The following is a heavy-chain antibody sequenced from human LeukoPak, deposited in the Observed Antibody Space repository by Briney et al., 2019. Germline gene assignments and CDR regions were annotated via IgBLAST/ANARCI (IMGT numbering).Heavy chain of an antibody. CDR3: ARDPDGGWLDH. D-gene: IGHD6-19*01. CDR1: GGSVSSGGYY. J-gene: IGHJ4*02. CDR2: IYYSGRT. Sequence: PSETLSLTCTVSGGSVSSGGYYWSWIRQHPGRGLEWIGYIYYSGRTYCNPSLKSRVTISVDTSKNQFSLKLSSVTAADTAVYYCARDPDGGWLDHWGQGTLVTVSS. V-gene: IGHV4-31*03.